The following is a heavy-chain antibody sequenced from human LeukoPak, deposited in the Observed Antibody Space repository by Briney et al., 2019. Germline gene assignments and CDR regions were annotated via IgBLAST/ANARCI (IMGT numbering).Heavy chain of an antibody. CDR2: ISSSGSTI. V-gene: IGHV3-48*03. CDR1: GFTFSSYE. J-gene: IGHJ3*02. Sequence: GGSLRLSCAASGFTFSSYEMNWVRQAPGKGLEWVSYISSSGSTIYYADSVKGRFTISRDNAKNSLYLQMNSLRAEDTAVYYCAKRGYCRGGTCFSHDAFDIWGQGTMVTVSS. D-gene: IGHD2-15*01. CDR3: AKRGYCRGGTCFSHDAFDI.